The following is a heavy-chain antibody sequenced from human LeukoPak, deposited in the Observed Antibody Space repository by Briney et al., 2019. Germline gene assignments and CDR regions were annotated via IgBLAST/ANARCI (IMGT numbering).Heavy chain of an antibody. D-gene: IGHD2-2*01. CDR3: ARGLVPAAPDAFDY. V-gene: IGHV1-8*03. CDR2: MKPNSGNR. CDR1: GYTFTSYD. Sequence: GASVKVSCKASGYTFTSYDINWGGQARGQGGEGMGWMKPNSGNRGYAQKFPGTVTITRNPSIRTAYMELSSLRSEDTAVYYCARGLVPAAPDAFDYWGQGTLVTVSS. J-gene: IGHJ4*02.